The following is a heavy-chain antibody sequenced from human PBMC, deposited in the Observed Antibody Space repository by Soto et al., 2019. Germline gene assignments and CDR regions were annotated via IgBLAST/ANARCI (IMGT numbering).Heavy chain of an antibody. J-gene: IGHJ4*02. CDR3: AKDWVRGSNRYQLDY. Sequence: GGSLRLSCAASGFTFTQFGMHWVRQAPGKGLEWVAIIWYDGSHKYYADSVKGRFIISRDNSKKMLYLQLNSLRREATAVYYCAKDWVRGSNRYQLDYWGRGTLVTVSS. V-gene: IGHV3-30*02. D-gene: IGHD4-4*01. CDR1: GFTFTQFG. CDR2: IWYDGSHK.